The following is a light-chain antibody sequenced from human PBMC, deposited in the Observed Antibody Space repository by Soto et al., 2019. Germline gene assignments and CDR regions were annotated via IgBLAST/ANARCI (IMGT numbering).Light chain of an antibody. Sequence: QSVLIQPPSASGTPGQRVTMSCSGSGSNIVSNSVNWYQQPPQTAPKLLIHSDSQRPSGVPDRFSASKSGTSASLAISGLQSEDEAEYYCGVWDDSLNGPIFGGGTKLTVL. V-gene: IGLV1-44*01. J-gene: IGLJ2*01. CDR3: GVWDDSLNGPI. CDR1: GSNIVSNS. CDR2: SDS.